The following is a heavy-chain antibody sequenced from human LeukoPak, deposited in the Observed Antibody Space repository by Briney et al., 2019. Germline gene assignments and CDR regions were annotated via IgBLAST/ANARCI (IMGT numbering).Heavy chain of an antibody. V-gene: IGHV4-31*03. CDR3: ARGMTYSSSRVDP. CDR2: IYYSGGT. D-gene: IGHD6-6*01. Sequence: SETLSLTCTVSGGSISSGGYYWSWIRQHPGKGLEWIGYIYYSGGTYYNPSLKSRVTISVDTSKNQFSLKLSSVTAADTAVYYCARGMTYSSSRVDPWGQGTLVTVSS. CDR1: GGSISSGGYY. J-gene: IGHJ5*02.